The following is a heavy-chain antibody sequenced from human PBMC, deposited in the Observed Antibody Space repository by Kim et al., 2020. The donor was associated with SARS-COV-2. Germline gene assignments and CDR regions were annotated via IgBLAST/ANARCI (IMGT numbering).Heavy chain of an antibody. CDR3: ARGHCGGGTCYYQFDY. CDR1: GDSMAIYY. V-gene: IGHV4-59*13. J-gene: IGHJ4*01. Sequence: SETLSLTCNVSGDSMAIYYWNWIRQPPGKGLEWIGHIYYSGSTVYNPSLKSRATFSVDTSKNQFSLSLTSVTAADTAIYYCARGHCGGGTCYYQFDYWG. CDR2: IYYSGST. D-gene: IGHD2-21*01.